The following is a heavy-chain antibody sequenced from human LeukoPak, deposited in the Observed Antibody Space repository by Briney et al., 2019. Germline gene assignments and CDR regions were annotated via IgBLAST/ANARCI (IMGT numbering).Heavy chain of an antibody. CDR2: IKQDGSEK. Sequence: GGCLRLSCAASGFTFSSYWMSWVRQAPGKGLEWVANIKQDGSEKYYVDSVKGRFTISRDNAKNSLYLQMNSLRAEDTAVYYCARVAKKYSSSSPLDYWGQGTLVTVSS. CDR3: ARVAKKYSSSSPLDY. CDR1: GFTFSSYW. J-gene: IGHJ4*02. V-gene: IGHV3-7*01. D-gene: IGHD6-6*01.